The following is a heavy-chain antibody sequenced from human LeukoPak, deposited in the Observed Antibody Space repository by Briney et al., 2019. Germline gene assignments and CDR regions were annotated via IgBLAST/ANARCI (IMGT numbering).Heavy chain of an antibody. D-gene: IGHD2-2*01. CDR1: GFAVSTYY. V-gene: IGHV3-53*01. Sequence: GGSLGLSCAASGFAVSTYYMTWVRQAPGKGLECVSVIYSGGSTYYADSVKGRFTVSRDNSKNTLYLQMNSLRAEDTAMYYCARGLGYCTSTTCLLPFDYWGQGTLVTVSS. CDR2: IYSGGST. CDR3: ARGLGYCTSTTCLLPFDY. J-gene: IGHJ4*02.